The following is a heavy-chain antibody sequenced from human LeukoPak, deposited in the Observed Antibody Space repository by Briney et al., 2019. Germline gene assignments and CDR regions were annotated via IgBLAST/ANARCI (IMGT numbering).Heavy chain of an antibody. CDR3: ALLYDYVWGSYLDY. Sequence: SETLSLTCTVSGGSISSYYWSWIRQPAGKGLDWIGRIYTSGSTNYNPSLKSRVTMSVDTSKNQFSLKLSSVTAADTAVYYCALLYDYVWGSYLDYWGQGTLVTVSS. CDR2: IYTSGST. D-gene: IGHD3-16*02. J-gene: IGHJ4*02. V-gene: IGHV4-4*07. CDR1: GGSISSYY.